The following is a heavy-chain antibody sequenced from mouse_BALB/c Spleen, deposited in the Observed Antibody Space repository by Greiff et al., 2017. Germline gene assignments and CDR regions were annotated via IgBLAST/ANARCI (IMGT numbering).Heavy chain of an antibody. V-gene: IGHV3-8*02. D-gene: IGHD4-1*01. CDR3: AKSFANWVYYFDY. CDR1: GDSITSGY. Sequence: EVHLVESGPSLVKPSQTLSLTCSVTGDSITSGYWNWIRKFPGNKLEYMGYISYSGSTYYNPSLKSRISITRDTSKNQYYLQLNSVTTEDTATYYCAKSFANWVYYFDYWGQGTTLTVSS. CDR2: ISYSGST. J-gene: IGHJ2*01.